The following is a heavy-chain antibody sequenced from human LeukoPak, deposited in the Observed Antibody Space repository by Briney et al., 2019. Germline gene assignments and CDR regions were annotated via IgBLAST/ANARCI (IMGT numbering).Heavy chain of an antibody. V-gene: IGHV3-53*04. CDR3: ARVDTVMAYYFDL. D-gene: IGHD5-18*01. Sequence: GGSLRLSCAASGFTFSNYAMSWVRQAPGKGLEWVSTIYSGGTIYYADSVMGRFTISRHNSRNTLYLQMNSLRAEDTAVYYCARVDTVMAYYFDLWGQGTLVTVSS. CDR2: IYSGGTI. J-gene: IGHJ4*02. CDR1: GFTFSNYA.